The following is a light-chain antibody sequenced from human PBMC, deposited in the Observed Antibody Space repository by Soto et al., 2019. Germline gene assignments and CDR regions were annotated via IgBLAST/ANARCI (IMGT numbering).Light chain of an antibody. CDR1: QGISNY. V-gene: IGKV1-27*01. CDR3: QEYNNASRT. Sequence: DIQMTQSPSSLSAPVGDTVTITCRVNQGISNYLAWYQQKPGQVPHLLIHAAFTLESGAPSRFSGSGSGTAFSLTISTLRPEDVATYYCQEYNNASRTFGQGTRVEI. CDR2: AAF. J-gene: IGKJ1*01.